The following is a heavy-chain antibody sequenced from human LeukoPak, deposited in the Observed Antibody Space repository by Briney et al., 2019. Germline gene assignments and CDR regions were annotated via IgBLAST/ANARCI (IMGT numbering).Heavy chain of an antibody. V-gene: IGHV3-30*04. CDR3: ARVLRGDPSAPGDY. J-gene: IGHJ4*02. CDR1: GFTFSSYA. D-gene: IGHD2-21*02. CDR2: ISYDGSNK. Sequence: PGRSLRLSCAASGFTFSSYAMHWVRQAPGKGLEWVAVISYDGSNKYYADSVKGRFTISRDNSKNTLYLQMNRLRAEDTAVYYCARVLRGDPSAPGDYWGQGTLVTVSS.